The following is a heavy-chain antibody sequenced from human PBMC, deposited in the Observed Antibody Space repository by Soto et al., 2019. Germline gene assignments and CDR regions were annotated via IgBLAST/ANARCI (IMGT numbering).Heavy chain of an antibody. J-gene: IGHJ4*02. V-gene: IGHV1-69*08. CDR1: GGAFTNDI. D-gene: IGHD5-12*01. Sequence: QVHLVQSGAEVKKPGSSVKVSCKASGGAFTNDIITWVRHAPGQGLEWMGRIIPLLDVTNYAQKFQGRVTIPADKSTSTAYMELNSLIYEDTAVYYFARDSTMGSTFSGYDAIDYWGQGTLVTVSS. CDR3: ARDSTMGSTFSGYDAIDY. CDR2: IIPLLDVT.